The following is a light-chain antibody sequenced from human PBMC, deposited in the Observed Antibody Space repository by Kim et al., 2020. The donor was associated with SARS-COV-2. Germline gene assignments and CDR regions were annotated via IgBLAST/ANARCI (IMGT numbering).Light chain of an antibody. CDR1: SPNIGSNI. Sequence: GKRVTTSCSGSSPNIGSNIVNWYQQLPGTAPKVLIYNNNQRPSGVPDRFSGSKSGTSASLAISGLQSEDEADYYCAAWDDSLSGWVFGGGTQLTVL. J-gene: IGLJ3*02. CDR2: NNN. V-gene: IGLV1-44*01. CDR3: AAWDDSLSGWV.